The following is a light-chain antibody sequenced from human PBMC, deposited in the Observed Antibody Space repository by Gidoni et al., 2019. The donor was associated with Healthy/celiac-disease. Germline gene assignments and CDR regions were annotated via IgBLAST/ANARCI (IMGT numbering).Light chain of an antibody. Sequence: EIVLTQSPGTLSLSPGERATLSCRASQSVSSSYLAWYQQKPGKAPRLLIYGASSRATGIPDRFSGSVSGTDFTLTISRLEPEDFAVYYCQQYGSSLHTFGQGTRLEIK. V-gene: IGKV3-20*01. CDR1: QSVSSSY. CDR3: QQYGSSLHT. J-gene: IGKJ5*01. CDR2: GAS.